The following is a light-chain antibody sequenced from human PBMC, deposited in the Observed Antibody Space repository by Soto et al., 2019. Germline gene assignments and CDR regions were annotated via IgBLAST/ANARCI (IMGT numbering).Light chain of an antibody. CDR3: CSYAGSSTLDYV. V-gene: IGLV2-23*01. J-gene: IGLJ1*01. CDR1: SSVVGSYNL. CDR2: EGS. Sequence: QSALTQPASVSGSPGQSITTSCPGTSSVVGSYNLVSWYQQHPGKAPKLMIYEGSKRPSGVSNRFSGSKSGNTASLTISGLQAEDEADYYCCSYAGSSTLDYVFGTGTKVTVL.